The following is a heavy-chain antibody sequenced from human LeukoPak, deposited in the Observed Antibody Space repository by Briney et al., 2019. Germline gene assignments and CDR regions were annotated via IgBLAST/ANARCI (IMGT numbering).Heavy chain of an antibody. Sequence: SETLSLTCAVYGGSFSGYYWGWIRQPPGKGLEWIGSIYYSGSIYYNPSLKSRVTISVDTSKNQFSLKLSSVTAADTAVYYCARSLDIVVVPATLYYFDYWGQGTLVTVSS. J-gene: IGHJ4*02. CDR2: IYYSGSI. CDR1: GGSFSGYY. V-gene: IGHV4-39*01. D-gene: IGHD2-2*03. CDR3: ARSLDIVVVPATLYYFDY.